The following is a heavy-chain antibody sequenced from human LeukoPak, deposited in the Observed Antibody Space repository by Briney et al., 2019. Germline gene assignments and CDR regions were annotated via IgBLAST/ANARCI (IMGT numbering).Heavy chain of an antibody. V-gene: IGHV1-18*01. D-gene: IGHD3-22*01. Sequence: GASVKVSCKASGYTFTSYGTSWVRQAPGQGLEWMGWISAYNGNTNYAQKLQGRVTMTTDTSTSTAYMELRSLRSDDTAVYYCARVRYYYDSSGYYFGVGAFDIWGQGTMVTVSS. CDR2: ISAYNGNT. CDR3: ARVRYYYDSSGYYFGVGAFDI. CDR1: GYTFTSYG. J-gene: IGHJ3*02.